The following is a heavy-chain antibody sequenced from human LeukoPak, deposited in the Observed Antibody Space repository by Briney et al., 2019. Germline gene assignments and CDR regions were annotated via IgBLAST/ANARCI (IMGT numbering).Heavy chain of an antibody. D-gene: IGHD5-18*01. V-gene: IGHV3-23*01. CDR1: GFTFSSYA. CDR2: ISGSAHKI. CDR3: AGRPTGYSSGYIH. Sequence: GGSLRLSCAASGFTFSSYAMSWVRQAPEKGLDWVSVISGSAHKIRYADSVKGRFTISRDNSENIVYLQMNNLRVEDTAVYYCAGRPTGYSSGYIHWGQGALVTVSS. J-gene: IGHJ4*02.